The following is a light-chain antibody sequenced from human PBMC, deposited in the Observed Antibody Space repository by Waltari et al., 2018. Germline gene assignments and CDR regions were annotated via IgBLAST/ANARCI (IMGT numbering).Light chain of an antibody. J-gene: IGKJ1*01. Sequence: EIVLTQSPATLSLSPGERATLSCRASENVPAGYVAWYQQKPGQSPRLLMYGVSNRAAGIPDRFSGSESGTDFTLIVSRLEPEDFAVYYCHQYGSLPWTFGQGTRVDIK. CDR2: GVS. CDR1: ENVPAGY. V-gene: IGKV3-20*01. CDR3: HQYGSLPWT.